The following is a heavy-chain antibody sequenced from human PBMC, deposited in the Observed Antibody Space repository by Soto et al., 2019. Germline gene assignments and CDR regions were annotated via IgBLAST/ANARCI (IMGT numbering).Heavy chain of an antibody. CDR1: GFTFSSYA. Sequence: GGSLRLSCAASGFTFSSYAMSWVRQAPGKGLEWVSAISGSGGSTYYADSVKGRFNISRGNSKNTLYLQMNSLRAEDTAVYYCAKDPPNWGSERPFDYWGQGTLVTVSS. CDR2: ISGSGGST. V-gene: IGHV3-23*01. J-gene: IGHJ4*02. CDR3: AKDPPNWGSERPFDY. D-gene: IGHD7-27*01.